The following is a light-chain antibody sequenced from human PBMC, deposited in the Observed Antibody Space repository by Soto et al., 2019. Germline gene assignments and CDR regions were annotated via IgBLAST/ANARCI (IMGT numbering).Light chain of an antibody. V-gene: IGLV2-11*01. CDR1: SRDVGIYNY. Sequence: QSALTQPRSVSGSPGQSVTVSCTGTSRDVGIYNYVSWYQQRPGTAPKVMIYDVTKRPSWVPDRFSGSKSANTASLTISWLQADDEADYYCCSYAGNSTLLFCGGTKVTVL. J-gene: IGLJ2*01. CDR3: CSYAGNSTLL. CDR2: DVT.